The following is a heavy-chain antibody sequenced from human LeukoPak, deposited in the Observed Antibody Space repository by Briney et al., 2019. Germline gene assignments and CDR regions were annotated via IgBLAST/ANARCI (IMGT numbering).Heavy chain of an antibody. CDR1: GFTFISYW. Sequence: GGSLRLSCAAPGFTFISYWMHWVRQAPGKGLVWVSRINGYGSSTDFADSVKGRFTISRDNAKNTLYLQMNSLRAEDTAVYHCARDAPGNTALDYWGQGTLVTVSS. CDR2: INGYGSST. V-gene: IGHV3-74*01. CDR3: ARDAPGNTALDY. D-gene: IGHD5-18*01. J-gene: IGHJ4*02.